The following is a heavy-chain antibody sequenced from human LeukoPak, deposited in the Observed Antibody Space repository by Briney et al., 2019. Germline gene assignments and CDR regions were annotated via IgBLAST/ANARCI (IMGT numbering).Heavy chain of an antibody. CDR3: TRGSTGRFDP. V-gene: IGHV4-59*01. Sequence: PSQTLSLTSILSVASISSSYWTSIRQPPRHELESIAYIHYNVNTNYNPSLKSRVTLSLDTSKTQLSLKLSSVTAADTAVYYCTRGSTGRFDPWGQGTLVTVSS. J-gene: IGHJ5*02. D-gene: IGHD2-2*01. CDR1: VASISSSY. CDR2: IHYNVNT.